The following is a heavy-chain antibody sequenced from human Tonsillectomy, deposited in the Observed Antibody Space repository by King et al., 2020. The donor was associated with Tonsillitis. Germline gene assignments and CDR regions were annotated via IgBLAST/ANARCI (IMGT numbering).Heavy chain of an antibody. CDR3: ARDTYYTDNTYDY. J-gene: IGHJ4*02. Sequence: VQLVESGGGLVKPGGSLRLSCAASGFMFSDFYMSWIRQAPGKGLEWVSYISSRDATTYYPDSVKVRFTISRDNAKNSLNLQMNSLRAEYTAVYYCARDTYYTDNTYDYWGQGTLVTVSS. V-gene: IGHV3-11*01. CDR2: ISSRDATT. CDR1: GFMFSDFY. D-gene: IGHD3-22*01.